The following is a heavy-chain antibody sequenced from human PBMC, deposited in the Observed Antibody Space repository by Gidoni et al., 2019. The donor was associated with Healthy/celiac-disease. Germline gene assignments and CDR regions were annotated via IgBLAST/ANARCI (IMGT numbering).Heavy chain of an antibody. CDR3: ARDAGSSSWYGEGFDY. V-gene: IGHV4-31*03. J-gene: IGHJ4*02. CDR1: GGSISSGGYY. D-gene: IGHD6-13*01. CDR2: IYYSGST. Sequence: VQLQESGPGLVKPSQTLSLTCPVSGGSISSGGYYWRWIRQHPGKGLEWIGYIYYSGSTYYNPSLKSRVTRSVDTSKNQFALKLSAVTAADTAVYYCARDAGSSSWYGEGFDYWGQGTLVTVSS.